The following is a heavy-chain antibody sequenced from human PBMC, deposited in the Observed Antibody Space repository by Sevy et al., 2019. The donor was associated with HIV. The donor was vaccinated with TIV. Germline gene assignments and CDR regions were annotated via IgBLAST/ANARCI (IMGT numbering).Heavy chain of an antibody. V-gene: IGHV3-7*01. CDR3: ARVVVYYYYYMDV. CDR2: IKQDGSEK. Sequence: GGSLRLSCAASGFTFSSYWMSWVRQAPGKGLEWVANIKQDGSEKYYVDSVKGRFTISRDNAKNSRYLQMNSLRAEDTAVYYCARVVVYYYYYMDVWGKGTTVTVSS. D-gene: IGHD2-15*01. CDR1: GFTFSSYW. J-gene: IGHJ6*03.